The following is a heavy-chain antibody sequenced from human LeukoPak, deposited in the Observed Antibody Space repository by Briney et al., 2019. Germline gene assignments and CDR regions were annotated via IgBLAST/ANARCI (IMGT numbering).Heavy chain of an antibody. J-gene: IGHJ4*02. Sequence: SETLSLTCTVSGGSISSYYWSWIRQPPGKGLEWIGYIYYSGSTNYNPSLKSRVTISVDTSKNQFSLKLSSVTAADTAVYYCARAYCSGGSCYSDHWGQGTLVTVSS. V-gene: IGHV4-59*01. CDR1: GGSISSYY. CDR3: ARAYCSGGSCYSDH. CDR2: IYYSGST. D-gene: IGHD2-15*01.